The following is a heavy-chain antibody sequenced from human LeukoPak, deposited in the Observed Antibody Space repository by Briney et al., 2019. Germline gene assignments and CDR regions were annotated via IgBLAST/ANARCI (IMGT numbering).Heavy chain of an antibody. CDR2: IYYSGST. J-gene: IGHJ5*02. D-gene: IGHD3-9*01. V-gene: IGHV4-30-4*01. CDR3: ARVNYDILTGLGAFDP. Sequence: SETLSLTCTVSGGSISSGDYYWSWIRQPPGKGLEWIGYIYYSGSTYYNPSLKSRVTISVDTSKNQFSLKLSSVTAADTAVYYCARVNYDILTGLGAFDPWGQGTLVTVSS. CDR1: GGSISSGDYY.